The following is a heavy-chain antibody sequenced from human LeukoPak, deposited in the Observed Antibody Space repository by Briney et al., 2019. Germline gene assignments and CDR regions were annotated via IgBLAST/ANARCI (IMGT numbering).Heavy chain of an antibody. V-gene: IGHV4-34*01. J-gene: IGHJ4*02. D-gene: IGHD6-13*01. CDR2: INHSGST. CDR3: ARSGMGIAAATH. Sequence: SETLSLTCAVYGGSFSGYYWSWIRQPPGKGLEWIGEINHSGSTNYNPSLKSRVTISVDTSKNQFSLKLSSVTAADTAVYYCARSGMGIAAATHRGQGTLVTVSS. CDR1: GGSFSGYY.